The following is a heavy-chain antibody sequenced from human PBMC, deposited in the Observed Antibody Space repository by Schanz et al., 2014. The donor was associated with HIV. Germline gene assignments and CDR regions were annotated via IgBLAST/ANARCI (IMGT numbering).Heavy chain of an antibody. CDR3: AKGSSLWSFYYGMDA. CDR2: ISYDGSNK. Sequence: VQLVESGGGLVKPGGSLRLSCAASGFTFSSYGMHWVRQAPGKGLEWVAVISYDGSNKYYADSVKGRFTISRDNSKNTLYLQMNSLRAEDTAVYYCAKGSSLWSFYYGMDAWGQGTTVTVSS. D-gene: IGHD3-10*01. CDR1: GFTFSSYG. J-gene: IGHJ6*02. V-gene: IGHV3-30*18.